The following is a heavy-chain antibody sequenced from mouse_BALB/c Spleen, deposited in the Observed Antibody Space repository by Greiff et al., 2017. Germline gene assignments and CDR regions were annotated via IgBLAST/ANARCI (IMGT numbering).Heavy chain of an antibody. CDR1: GFTFSDYG. J-gene: IGHJ2*01. CDR2: ISNLAYSI. Sequence: EVQGVESGGGLVQPGGSRKLSCAASGFTFSDYGMAWVRQAPGKGPEWVAFISNLAYSIYYADTVTGRFTISRENAKNTLYLEMSSLRSEDTAMYYCARAYGNYFDYWGQGTTLTVSS. V-gene: IGHV5-15*02. D-gene: IGHD2-1*01. CDR3: ARAYGNYFDY.